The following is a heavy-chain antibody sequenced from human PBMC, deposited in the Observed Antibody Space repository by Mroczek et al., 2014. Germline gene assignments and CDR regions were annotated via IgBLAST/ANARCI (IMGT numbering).Heavy chain of an antibody. CDR2: INQRRNT. CDR1: GGSFSNYY. V-gene: IGHV4-34*01. CDR3: VGGHRGGNPGTATLVRADF. Sequence: QVQLQQWGAGLLKPSETLSLTCGLYGGSFSNYYWGWIRQAPGKGLEWIGEINQRRNTNYNPSLKGRVTISIDTSKNQFSLKLTSVTAADTAVYYCVGGHRGGNPGTATLVRADFWGQGTLVTVSS. D-gene: IGHD3-10*01. J-gene: IGHJ4*02.